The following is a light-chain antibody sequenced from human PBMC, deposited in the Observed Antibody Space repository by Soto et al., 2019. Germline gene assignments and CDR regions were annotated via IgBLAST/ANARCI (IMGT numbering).Light chain of an antibody. CDR2: FAS. Sequence: IQMTQSPTSLSASVGDRVTITCRASQSVSNYLNWYQQKVGKAPQLLIYFASTLQKGVPSRFSGSGSGTDFTLTISSLQPEDFATYYCQQSYNTPRTFGQGTKVDIK. CDR3: QQSYNTPRT. CDR1: QSVSNY. V-gene: IGKV1-39*01. J-gene: IGKJ1*01.